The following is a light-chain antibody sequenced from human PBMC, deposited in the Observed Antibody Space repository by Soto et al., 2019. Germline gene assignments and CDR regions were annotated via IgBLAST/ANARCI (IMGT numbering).Light chain of an antibody. J-gene: IGKJ2*01. V-gene: IGKV2-28*01. Sequence: DIVMTQSPLSLPVTPGEPASISCRSSQSLXHXXXYNYLDWHLQKPGQSPQLLIYFGSNRASGVPXXXXXSGSGXDXXXXXXRVEAEDVGVYYCIQSLQTPPTFGQGTKLEIK. CDR3: IQSLQTPPT. CDR2: FGS. CDR1: QSLXHXXXYNY.